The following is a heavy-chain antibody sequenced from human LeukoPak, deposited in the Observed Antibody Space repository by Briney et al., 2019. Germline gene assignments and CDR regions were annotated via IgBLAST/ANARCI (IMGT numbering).Heavy chain of an antibody. D-gene: IGHD2-2*01. Sequence: SETLSLTCTVSGGSISSSSYFWGWIRQPPGKGLEWLGCIYYSGSTYYNPSLKSGVTISVTTSKKQFTLKLSSVTAADTAVFYCARLTPYCSSTSCYYFDYWGQGTRVTVS. CDR2: IYYSGST. CDR1: GGSISSSSYF. CDR3: ARLTPYCSSTSCYYFDY. V-gene: IGHV4-39*01. J-gene: IGHJ4*02.